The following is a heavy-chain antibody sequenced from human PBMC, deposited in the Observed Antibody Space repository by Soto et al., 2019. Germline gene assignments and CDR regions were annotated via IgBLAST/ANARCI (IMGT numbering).Heavy chain of an antibody. J-gene: IGHJ4*01. V-gene: IGHV3-21*01. CDR2: ISSSGHSI. CDR1: DFILSPST. D-gene: IGHD3-3*01. CDR3: ARDSAFSTARPIFAF. Sequence: EVRLVESGGGLVKPGESLTLSCKGFDFILSPSTIHWVRRAPGKGLEWVSSISSSGHSIDYADSLQGRFTISRYNAKNSACLHMISLRAEDTAVYYCARDSAFSTARPIFAFWGQGTLVTASS.